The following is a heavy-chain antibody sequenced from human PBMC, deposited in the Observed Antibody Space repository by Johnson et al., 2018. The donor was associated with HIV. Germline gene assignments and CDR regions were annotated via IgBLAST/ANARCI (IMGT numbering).Heavy chain of an antibody. V-gene: IGHV3-30*18. Sequence: QVQLVESGGDVVQPERSLRLSCATSGFTFSRFAMHWVRQAPGKGLEWVACVSYDGSSKYYADSVKGRFTISRDNSKNTLYLQMNSLRAEDTAVYYCAKDSERITIFGVVIEFNTNDAFDIWGQGTMVTVSS. J-gene: IGHJ3*02. CDR1: GFTFSRFA. CDR2: VSYDGSSK. D-gene: IGHD3-3*01. CDR3: AKDSERITIFGVVIEFNTNDAFDI.